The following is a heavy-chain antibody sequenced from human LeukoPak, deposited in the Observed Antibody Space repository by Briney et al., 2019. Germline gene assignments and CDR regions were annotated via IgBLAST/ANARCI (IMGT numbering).Heavy chain of an antibody. J-gene: IGHJ4*02. D-gene: IGHD3-10*01. Sequence: PSETLSLTCTVSGGSIISNRHYWSWIRQPPGKGLEWIGYIYYSGSTNYNPSLKSRVTISVDTSKNQFSLKLSSVTAADTAVYYCARLHYYGSGSYYLFHFDYWGQGVLVTVSS. CDR1: GGSIISNRHY. V-gene: IGHV4-61*01. CDR3: ARLHYYGSGSYYLFHFDY. CDR2: IYYSGST.